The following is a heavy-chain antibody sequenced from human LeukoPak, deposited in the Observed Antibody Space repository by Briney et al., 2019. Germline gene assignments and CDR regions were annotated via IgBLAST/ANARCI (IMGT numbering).Heavy chain of an antibody. J-gene: IGHJ4*02. CDR2: IYSGGST. V-gene: IGHV3-66*02. CDR3: ARDGDDSSGYYLGKIDY. CDR1: GFTFSSNY. D-gene: IGHD3-22*01. Sequence: GGSLRLSCAASGFTFSSNYMSWVRQAPGKGLEWVSVIYSGGSTYYSDSVKGRFTISRDNSKNTLYLQMNSLRAEDTAVYYCARDGDDSSGYYLGKIDYWGQGTLVTVSS.